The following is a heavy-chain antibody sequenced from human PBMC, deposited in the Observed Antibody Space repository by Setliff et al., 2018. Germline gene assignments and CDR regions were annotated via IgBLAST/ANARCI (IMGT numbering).Heavy chain of an antibody. Sequence: SETLSLTCAVYGGSFSDYYWSWIRQPPGKGLEWIGEINHSGSTNYNQYLKSRVTISVDTSENHFSLKLSSVTAEDTAVYYCARRSTGRSGWYRDYFDYWGEGALVTVSS. D-gene: IGHD6-19*01. V-gene: IGHV4-34*01. CDR3: ARRSTGRSGWYRDYFDY. J-gene: IGHJ4*02. CDR1: GGSFSDYY. CDR2: INHSGST.